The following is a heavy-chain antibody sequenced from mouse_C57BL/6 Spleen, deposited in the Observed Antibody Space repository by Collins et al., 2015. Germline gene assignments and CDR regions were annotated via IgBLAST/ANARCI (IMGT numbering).Heavy chain of an antibody. CDR1: GYAFSNYW. CDR3: ARGAY. Sequence: QVQLQQSGAELVKPGASVKISCKASGYAFSNYWMNWVKERPGKGLEWIGQIYPGGGDANYNGKFKGKASLTSDKSSSTAYMQLSSLTSEDSAVYFCARGAYWGQGTLVTVST. V-gene: IGHV1-80*01. CDR2: IYPGGGDA. J-gene: IGHJ3*01.